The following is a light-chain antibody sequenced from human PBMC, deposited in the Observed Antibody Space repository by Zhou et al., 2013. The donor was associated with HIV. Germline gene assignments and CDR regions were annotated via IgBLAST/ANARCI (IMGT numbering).Light chain of an antibody. CDR1: QSISTY. CDR3: LQHNSYPPLT. V-gene: IGKV1-39*01. Sequence: DIQMTQSPSSLSASVGARVTITCRASQSISTYVNWYEQKPGKAPKLLIYAASNLQSGVPSRFSGSGSGTDFTLTISSLQPEDFATYYCLQHNSYPPLTFGGGTKVEIK. J-gene: IGKJ4*01. CDR2: AAS.